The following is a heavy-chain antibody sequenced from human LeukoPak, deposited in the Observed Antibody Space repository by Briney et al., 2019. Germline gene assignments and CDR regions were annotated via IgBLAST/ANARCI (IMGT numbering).Heavy chain of an antibody. CDR1: GGSISSTSYY. J-gene: IGHJ6*03. V-gene: IGHV4-39*01. CDR3: ARVNGGSFYYLDV. CDR2: IYYSGIT. D-gene: IGHD1-26*01. Sequence: SETLSLTCTVSGGSISSTSYYWGWIRQPPGKGLEWLGSIYYSGITYYNPSLKSRVTISVDTSKNQFSLKLSSVTATDTAVYFCARVNGGSFYYLDVWGKGTTVTASS.